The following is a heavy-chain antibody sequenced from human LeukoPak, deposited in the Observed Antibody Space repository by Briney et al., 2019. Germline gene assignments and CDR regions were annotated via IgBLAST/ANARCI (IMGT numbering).Heavy chain of an antibody. J-gene: IGHJ4*02. D-gene: IGHD5-12*01. V-gene: IGHV1-24*01. Sequence: ASVKVSCKVSGYTLTELSVHWVRQAPGKGLEWMGGFDPEDGETIYAQKFQGRVTMTEDTSTDTAYMELSSLRSEDTAVYYCAIGIPRLRGYSGGIFDYWGQGTLVTVSS. CDR1: GYTLTELS. CDR3: AIGIPRLRGYSGGIFDY. CDR2: FDPEDGET.